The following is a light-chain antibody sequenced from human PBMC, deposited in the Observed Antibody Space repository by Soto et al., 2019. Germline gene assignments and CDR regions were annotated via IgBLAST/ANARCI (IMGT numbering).Light chain of an antibody. CDR2: DAS. Sequence: DIQMTQSPSTLSASVVDRVTITCRASQSISSWLAWYQQKPGKAPKLLIYDASSLESGVPSRFSGSGSGTEFTLTISSLQPDDFATYYCQQYNSSSSTFGQGTKLEIK. CDR1: QSISSW. J-gene: IGKJ2*01. V-gene: IGKV1-5*01. CDR3: QQYNSSSST.